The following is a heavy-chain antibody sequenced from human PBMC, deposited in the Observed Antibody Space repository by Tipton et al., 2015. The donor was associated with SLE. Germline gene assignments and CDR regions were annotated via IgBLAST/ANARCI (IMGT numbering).Heavy chain of an antibody. CDR1: GGSISSGSYY. D-gene: IGHD6-6*01. Sequence: TLSLTCTVSGGSISSGSYYWSWIRQPAGKGLEWIGRIYTSGSTNYNPSLKSRVTISVDTSKNQFSLKLSSVAAADTAVYYCARHRLGGPYYYYYGMDVWGQGTTVTASS. V-gene: IGHV4-61*02. CDR3: ARHRLGGPYYYYYGMDV. J-gene: IGHJ6*02. CDR2: IYTSGST.